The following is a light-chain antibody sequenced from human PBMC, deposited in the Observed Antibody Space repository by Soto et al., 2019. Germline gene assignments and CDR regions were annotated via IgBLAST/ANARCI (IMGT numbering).Light chain of an antibody. CDR1: SSDVGSYDY. CDR2: EVN. Sequence: QSVLTQPPSASGSPGQSVTISCTGTSSDVGSYDYVSWYQQHPGKAPKLMIYEVNKRPSGVPDRFSGSKSGNTASLTVSGLQPEDEADYYRSSYGGIHTFVSGTGTKVTVL. CDR3: SSYGGIHTFV. V-gene: IGLV2-8*01. J-gene: IGLJ1*01.